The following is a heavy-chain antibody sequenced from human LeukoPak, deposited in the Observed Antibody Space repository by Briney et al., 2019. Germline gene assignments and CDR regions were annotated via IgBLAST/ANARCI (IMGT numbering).Heavy chain of an antibody. CDR2: IYYIGTT. CDR3: ARHGTGRDGPWAFYFDY. V-gene: IGHV4-59*08. J-gene: IGHJ4*01. D-gene: IGHD3-10*01. CDR1: GGSIGTYY. Sequence: SETLSLTCTVSGGSIGTYYWSWIRQSPEKGLEWIGYIYYIGTTNYNPSLKNRVTMSVQRSNNQFSLKLNSVTAADTAVYYCARHGTGRDGPWAFYFDYRGQGALVTVSS.